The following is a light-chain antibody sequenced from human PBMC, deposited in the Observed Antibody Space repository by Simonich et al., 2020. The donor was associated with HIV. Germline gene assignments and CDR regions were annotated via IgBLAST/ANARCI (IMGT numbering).Light chain of an antibody. J-gene: IGKJ1*01. CDR3: QQYYTTPPT. Sequence: DIVMTQSPDSLAVSLGERATINCKSSRNILYNSNNKYYLAWYQQKPGQPPNLLIYWASTRESGVPDRFSASGSGTDFTLTISSLQAEDVAVYYCQQYYTTPPTFGQGTKVEIK. V-gene: IGKV4-1*01. CDR1: RNILYNSNNKYY. CDR2: WAS.